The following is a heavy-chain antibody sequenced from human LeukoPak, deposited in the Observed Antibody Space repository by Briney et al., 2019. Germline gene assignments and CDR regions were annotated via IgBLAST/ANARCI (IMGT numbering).Heavy chain of an antibody. CDR1: GFTFSNYA. J-gene: IGHJ4*02. CDR2: ISYDGSDK. Sequence: PGRSLRLSCAASGFTFSNYAMHWVRQAPGRGLEWVAVISYDGSDKSYADSVKGRFTISRDNSKNTLYLQMNSLRAEDTAVYYCAKDRVVFNWNYAYYFDDWGQGTLVTVSS. V-gene: IGHV3-30*18. D-gene: IGHD1-7*01. CDR3: AKDRVVFNWNYAYYFDD.